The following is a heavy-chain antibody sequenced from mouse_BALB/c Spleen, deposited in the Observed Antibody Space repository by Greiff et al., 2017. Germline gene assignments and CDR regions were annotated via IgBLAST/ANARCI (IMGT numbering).Heavy chain of an antibody. CDR2: ISYSGST. D-gene: IGHD1-1*01. J-gene: IGHJ3*01. CDR1: GYSITSDYA. V-gene: IGHV3-2*02. Sequence: EVQLVESGPGLVKPSQSLSLTCTVTGYSITSDYAWNWIRQFPGNKLEWMGYISYSGSTSYNPSLKSRISITRDTSKNQFFLQLNSVTTEDTATYYCARGDGSSPWFAYWGQGTLVTVSA. CDR3: ARGDGSSPWFAY.